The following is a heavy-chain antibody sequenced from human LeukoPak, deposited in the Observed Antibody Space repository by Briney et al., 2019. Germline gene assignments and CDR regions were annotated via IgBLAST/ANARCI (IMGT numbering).Heavy chain of an antibody. Sequence: GVALRLSCAASGWRFSSFALSGVRQGPARGLEWVASTRGDDEPFYADCVKGRFTLSSDLPRPTVYFQLNSLGVADPPIYYCARARRVSSLDAVRWGQGTLVTVSS. CDR1: GWRFSSFA. J-gene: IGHJ1*01. D-gene: IGHD6-19*01. V-gene: IGHV3-23*01. CDR3: ARARRVSSLDAVR. CDR2: TRGDDEP.